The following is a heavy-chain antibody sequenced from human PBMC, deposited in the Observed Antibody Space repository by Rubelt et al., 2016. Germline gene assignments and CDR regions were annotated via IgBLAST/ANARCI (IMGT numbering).Heavy chain of an antibody. CDR3: ARPNSSGDRRYWYFDL. Sequence: QVQLQQWGAGLLKPSETLSLTCAVYGGSFSGYYWSWIRQTPGKGLEWIGEINHSGSTDYNPSLKSRATISVDTSKSQFSLRLNSGTAADTGVYDWARPNSSGDRRYWYFDLWGRGTLVTVSS. D-gene: IGHD6-19*01. V-gene: IGHV4-34*02. CDR1: GGSFSGYY. J-gene: IGHJ2*01. CDR2: INHSGST.